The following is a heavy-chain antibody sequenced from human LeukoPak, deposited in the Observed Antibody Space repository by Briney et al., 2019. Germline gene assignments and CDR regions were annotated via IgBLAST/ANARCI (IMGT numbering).Heavy chain of an antibody. CDR3: AKSPPSRSYRYYFDY. CDR2: ISGSGGST. CDR1: GFTFSSYA. J-gene: IGHJ4*02. Sequence: PGGSLRLSCAASGFTFSSYAMSWVRQAPGKGLEWVSAISGSGGSTYYADSVKGRFTISRDNSKNTPYLQMNSLRAEDTAVYYCAKSPPSRSYRYYFDYWGQGTLVTVSS. D-gene: IGHD1-26*01. V-gene: IGHV3-23*01.